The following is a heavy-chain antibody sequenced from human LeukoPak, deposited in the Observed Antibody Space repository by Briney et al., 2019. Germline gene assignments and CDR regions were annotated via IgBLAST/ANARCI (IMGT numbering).Heavy chain of an antibody. CDR1: GFTFSSYG. J-gene: IGHJ5*02. CDR3: AKDIRYYGSGRGWFDP. D-gene: IGHD3-10*01. Sequence: PGGSLRLSCAASGFTFSSYGMHWVRQAPGKGLEWVGFIRYDGSNKYYADSVKGRFTISRDNSKNTLYLQMNSLRAEDTAVYYCAKDIRYYGSGRGWFDPWGQGTLVTVSS. V-gene: IGHV3-30*02. CDR2: IRYDGSNK.